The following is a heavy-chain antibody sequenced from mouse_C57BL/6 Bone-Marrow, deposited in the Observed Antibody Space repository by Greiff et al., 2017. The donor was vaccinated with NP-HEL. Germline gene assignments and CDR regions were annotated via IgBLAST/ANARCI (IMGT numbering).Heavy chain of an antibody. Sequence: QVTLKESGAELMKPGASVKLSCKATGYTFTGYWIEWVKQRPGHGLEWIGEILPGSGSTNYNEKFKGKATFTADTSSNTAYMQLSSLTTEDSAIYYCAREGARLRPYYYAMDYWGQGTSVTVSS. V-gene: IGHV1-9*01. CDR2: ILPGSGST. J-gene: IGHJ4*01. CDR3: AREGARLRPYYYAMDY. CDR1: GYTFTGYW. D-gene: IGHD2-4*01.